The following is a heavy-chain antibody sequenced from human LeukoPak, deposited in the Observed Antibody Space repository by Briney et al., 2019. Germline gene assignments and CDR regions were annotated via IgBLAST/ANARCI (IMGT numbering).Heavy chain of an antibody. V-gene: IGHV4-59*01. CDR3: ACLTTADAFDI. D-gene: IGHD3-22*01. Sequence: SETLSLTCTVSGGSISSYYWSWIRQPPGKGLEWIGYIYYSGNTNYNPSLKSRVTISVDTSKNQFSLKLSSVTAADTAVYYCACLTTADAFDIWGQGTMVTVSS. J-gene: IGHJ3*02. CDR2: IYYSGNT. CDR1: GGSISSYY.